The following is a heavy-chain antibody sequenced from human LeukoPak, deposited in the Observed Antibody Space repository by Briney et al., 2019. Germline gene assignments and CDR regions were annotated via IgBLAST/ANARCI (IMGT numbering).Heavy chain of an antibody. Sequence: SETLSLTCTVSGGSISSSSYYWGWIRRPPGKGLEWIGSIYYSGSTYYNPSLKSRVTISVDTSKNQFSLKLSSVTAADTAVYYCARDRLFWGGPRDYYFGYWGQGTLVTVSS. CDR3: ARDRLFWGGPRDYYFGY. J-gene: IGHJ4*02. D-gene: IGHD3-3*01. CDR2: IYYSGST. V-gene: IGHV4-39*07. CDR1: GGSISSSSYY.